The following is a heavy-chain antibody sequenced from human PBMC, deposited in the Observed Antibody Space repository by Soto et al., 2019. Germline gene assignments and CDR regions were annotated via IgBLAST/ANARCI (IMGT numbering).Heavy chain of an antibody. CDR2: INPNSGGT. Sequence: QVQLVQSGAEVKKPGTSVKVSCKASGYTFTGYYMHWVRQAPGQGLEWMGWINPNSGGTNYAQKFQGWVTVTRDTSISTAYMELSRLRSDDTAVYYCARDRMGSSGWSAEDYFDYWGQGTLVTVSS. D-gene: IGHD6-19*01. V-gene: IGHV1-2*04. CDR1: GYTFTGYY. J-gene: IGHJ4*02. CDR3: ARDRMGSSGWSAEDYFDY.